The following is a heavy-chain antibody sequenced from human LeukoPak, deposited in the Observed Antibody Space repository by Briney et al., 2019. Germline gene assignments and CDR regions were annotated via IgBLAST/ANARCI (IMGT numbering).Heavy chain of an antibody. J-gene: IGHJ6*03. Sequence: GGTLRLSCAASGFTFSSYGMSWVRQAPGKGLEWVSAIGGSGGSTYYADSVKGRFTISRDNSKNTLYLQMNSLRAEDTAVYYCARAIGYMDVWGKGTTVTVSS. CDR2: IGGSGGST. D-gene: IGHD3-16*02. V-gene: IGHV3-23*01. CDR3: ARAIGYMDV. CDR1: GFTFSSYG.